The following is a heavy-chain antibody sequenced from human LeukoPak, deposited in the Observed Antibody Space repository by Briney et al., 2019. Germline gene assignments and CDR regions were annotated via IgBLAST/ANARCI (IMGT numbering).Heavy chain of an antibody. CDR2: ISYDGSNK. CDR1: GFTFSSYG. J-gene: IGHJ4*02. CDR3: GTTGSRFDY. Sequence: GGSLRLSCAASGFTFSSYGMHWVRQAPGKGLEWVAVISYDGSNKYYADSVKGRFTISRDNSKNTLYLQMNSLRAEDTAVYYCGTTGSRFDYWGQGTLVTVSP. V-gene: IGHV3-30*03. D-gene: IGHD3-10*01.